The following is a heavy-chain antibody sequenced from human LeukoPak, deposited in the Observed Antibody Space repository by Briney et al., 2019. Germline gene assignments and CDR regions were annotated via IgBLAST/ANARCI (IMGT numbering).Heavy chain of an antibody. CDR1: GYTFTGYY. Sequence: GESLKISCKGSGYTFTGYYMHWVRQAPGQGLEWMGWINPNSGGTNYAQKFQGRVTMTRDTSISTAYMELSRLRSDDTAVYYCAAEVTSNYFDYWGQGTLVTVSS. V-gene: IGHV1-2*02. CDR3: AAEVTSNYFDY. CDR2: INPNSGGT. J-gene: IGHJ4*02. D-gene: IGHD2-21*02.